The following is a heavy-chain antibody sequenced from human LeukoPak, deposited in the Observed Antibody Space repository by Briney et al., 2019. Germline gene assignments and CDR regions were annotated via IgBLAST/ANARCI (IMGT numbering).Heavy chain of an antibody. Sequence: SETLSLTCAVYGGSFSAYYWSWIRQPPGKGLEWIGEINHSGSANYNPTLKSRVTISVDTSKNQFSLKLRSVTAADTAVYYCARGGTTTNHVGFGITMVRGVPFDYWGQGTLVTVSS. D-gene: IGHD3-10*01. V-gene: IGHV4-34*01. CDR2: INHSGSA. J-gene: IGHJ4*02. CDR3: ARGGTTTNHVGFGITMVRGVPFDY. CDR1: GGSFSAYY.